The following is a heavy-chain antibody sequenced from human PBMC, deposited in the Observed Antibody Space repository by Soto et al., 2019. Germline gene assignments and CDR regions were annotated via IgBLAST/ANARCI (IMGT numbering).Heavy chain of an antibody. V-gene: IGHV4-34*01. CDR3: ARGVYCSSTSCSTANDN. CDR1: GGSFSGYY. CDR2: INHSGST. J-gene: IGHJ4*02. D-gene: IGHD2-2*01. Sequence: PWETLSLTCAVYGGSFSGYYCSWNRQPPGKGLEWIGEINHSGSTNYNPSLKSRVTISVDTSKNQFSLKLSSVTAADTAVYYCARGVYCSSTSCSTANDNWGQGTLVTVSS.